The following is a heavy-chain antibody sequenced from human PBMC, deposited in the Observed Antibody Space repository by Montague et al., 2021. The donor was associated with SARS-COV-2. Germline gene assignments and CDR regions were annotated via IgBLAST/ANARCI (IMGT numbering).Heavy chain of an antibody. D-gene: IGHD3-3*01. Sequence: SETLSLTCAVHGGSFSGYYWNWIRQPPGKGLEWIGEINHGGNTNYNPSLKNRLTISVDTSKNQFSLKLTSVATTDTAVYYCARLRDGVVPSPILGSGPYFTYYYMDVGGKGPRSPSP. J-gene: IGHJ6*03. CDR3: ARLRDGVVPSPILGSGPYFTYYYMDV. CDR2: INHGGNT. V-gene: IGHV4-34*01. CDR1: GGSFSGYY.